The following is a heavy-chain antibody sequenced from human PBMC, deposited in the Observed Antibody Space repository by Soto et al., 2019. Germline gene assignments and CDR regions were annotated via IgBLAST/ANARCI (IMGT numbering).Heavy chain of an antibody. D-gene: IGHD3-9*01. J-gene: IGHJ4*01. Sequence: GSLRLSCAASGFTFSSYAMHWVRQAPGKGLEWVAVISYDGGTTDFAAPVKGRFAISRDDSRDMVYMEMYSLKTDDTAVYYCTTDSLFTGQLVRMDNWGHGTLVTVSS. V-gene: IGHV3-15*01. CDR2: ISYDGGTT. CDR1: GFTFSSYA. CDR3: TTDSLFTGQLVRMDN.